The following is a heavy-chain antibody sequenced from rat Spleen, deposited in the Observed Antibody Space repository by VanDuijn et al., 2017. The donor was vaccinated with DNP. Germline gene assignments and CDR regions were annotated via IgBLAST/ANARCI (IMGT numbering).Heavy chain of an antibody. CDR2: IIYDGSRT. Sequence: EVQLVESGGGLVQPGRSLKLSCAASGFTFSDYNMAWVRQAPKKGLDWVATIIYDGSRTYYRDSVKGRFTISRDNAKSTLYLQMDSLRSEDTATYYCTRDRTMGIPDWGQEVMVTVSS. J-gene: IGHJ2*01. CDR1: GFTFSDYN. V-gene: IGHV5S10*01. CDR3: TRDRTMGIPD. D-gene: IGHD1-7*01.